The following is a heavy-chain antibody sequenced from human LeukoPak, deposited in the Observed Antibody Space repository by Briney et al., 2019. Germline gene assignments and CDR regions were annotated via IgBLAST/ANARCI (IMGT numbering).Heavy chain of an antibody. J-gene: IGHJ5*02. CDR3: ARSSYSSSWTGWFDP. Sequence: GGSLRLSCVSSGFSFSDYGMHWVRQAPGKGLEWVAVIWYDGSNKYYADSVKGRFTIFRDNSKNTLYLQMDSLRAEDTAVYYCARSSYSSSWTGWFDPWGQGTLVTVSS. V-gene: IGHV3-33*01. CDR1: GFSFSDYG. CDR2: IWYDGSNK. D-gene: IGHD6-13*01.